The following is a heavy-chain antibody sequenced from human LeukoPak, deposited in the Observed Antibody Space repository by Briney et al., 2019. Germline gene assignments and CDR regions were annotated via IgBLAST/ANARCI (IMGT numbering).Heavy chain of an antibody. D-gene: IGHD3-10*01. CDR3: AKHPTMVRGVDDGLDL. CDR1: GFHFGAFA. CDR2: ITGSGSNT. Sequence: GGSLRLSCRISGFHFGAFAMTWVRRPPGKGLEWVSTITGSGSNTYYADSVKGRFTISRDNSETTLYLQMNSLRVDDTAEYYCAKHPTMVRGVDDGLDLWGQGTMVTVSS. J-gene: IGHJ3*01. V-gene: IGHV3-23*01.